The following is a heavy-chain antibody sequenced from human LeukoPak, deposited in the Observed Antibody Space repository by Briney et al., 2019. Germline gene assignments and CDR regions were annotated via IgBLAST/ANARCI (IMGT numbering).Heavy chain of an antibody. J-gene: IGHJ6*03. D-gene: IGHD6-13*01. CDR3: AAGEVDYYYYYMDV. V-gene: IGHV3-30-3*01. CDR2: ISYDGSNK. Sequence: AGRSLRLFCAASGFTFSSYAMHWVRQAPGKGLEWVAVISYDGSNKYYADSVKGRFTISRDNSKNTLYLQMNSLRAEDTASGIAAAGEVDYYYYYMDVWGKGTTVTVSS. CDR1: GFTFSSYA.